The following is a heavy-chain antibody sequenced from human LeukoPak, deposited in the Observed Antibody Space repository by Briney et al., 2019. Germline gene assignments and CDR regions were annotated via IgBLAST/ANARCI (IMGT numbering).Heavy chain of an antibody. CDR1: GYTFTNHG. D-gene: IGHD2-21*01. CDR3: ARAWIMVASHLDF. V-gene: IGHV1-18*01. CDR2: ISAHDGNT. J-gene: IGHJ4*02. Sequence: ASVKVSCKASGYTFTNHGITWVRQAPGQGLEWMGWISAHDGNTNYAQKLQGRVTMTTDTSTNIAYMELRSLRSDDTAMYYCARAWIMVASHLDFWGQGTLVTVSS.